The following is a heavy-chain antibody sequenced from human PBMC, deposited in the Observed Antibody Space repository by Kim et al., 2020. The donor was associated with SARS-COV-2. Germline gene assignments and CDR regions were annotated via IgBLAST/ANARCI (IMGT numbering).Heavy chain of an antibody. V-gene: IGHV3-73*01. CDR2: IKNKANSYAT. D-gene: IGHD1-26*01. Sequence: AGSLRLSCVGSGFTFSGANINWVRQASGKGLEWVGRIKNKANSYATTCAASMKGRFTISRDDSKNAAYLQMNSLNTEDTAVYYCTGTAIVGATGTWGQGTLVTVSS. CDR1: GFTFSGAN. CDR3: TGTAIVGATGT. J-gene: IGHJ5*02.